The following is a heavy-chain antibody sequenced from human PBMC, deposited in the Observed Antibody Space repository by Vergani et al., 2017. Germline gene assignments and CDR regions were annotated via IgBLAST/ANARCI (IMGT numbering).Heavy chain of an antibody. Sequence: QVQLVQSGAEVKKPGASVKVSCKASGYTFTGYYMHWVRQAPGQGLEWMGWINPNSGGTNYAQKFQGRVTMTRDTSISTAYMELSRLRSDDTAVYYCAGDDPIVVVPAASGGAVYWGQGTLVTVSS. CDR2: INPNSGGT. CDR1: GYTFTGYY. D-gene: IGHD2-2*01. V-gene: IGHV1-2*02. J-gene: IGHJ4*02. CDR3: AGDDPIVVVPAASGGAVY.